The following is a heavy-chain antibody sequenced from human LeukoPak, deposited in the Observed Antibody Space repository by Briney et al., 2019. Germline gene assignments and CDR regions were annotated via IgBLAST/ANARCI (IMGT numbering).Heavy chain of an antibody. CDR1: RGSIGNDY. V-gene: IGHV4-59*08. CDR3: ARHNSGTYYYYMDV. Sequence: PSETLSLTCSVSRGSIGNDYWSWIRQSPGKGLEWIGYLYYSGSTDYNPSLKSRVTISVDTSRNQLSLKLSSVTAADTAVYYCARHNSGTYYYYMDVWGKGTTVTVSS. CDR2: LYYSGST. D-gene: IGHD6-19*01. J-gene: IGHJ6*03.